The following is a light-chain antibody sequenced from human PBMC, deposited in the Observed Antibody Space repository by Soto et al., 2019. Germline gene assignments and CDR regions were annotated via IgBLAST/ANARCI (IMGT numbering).Light chain of an antibody. J-gene: IGLJ1*01. CDR1: SSDVGDYNY. CDR3: SSYTSSSTLEV. V-gene: IGLV2-14*03. CDR2: DVS. Sequence: QPASVSGSPGQSITISCTGTSSDVGDYNYVSWYQHHPGKAPKLMIYDVSNRPSGVSNRFSGSKSGNTASLTISGLQTEDEADYYCSSYTSSSTLEVFGTGTKVTVL.